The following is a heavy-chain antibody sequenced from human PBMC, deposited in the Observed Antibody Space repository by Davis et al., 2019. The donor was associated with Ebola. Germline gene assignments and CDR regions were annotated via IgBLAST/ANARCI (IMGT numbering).Heavy chain of an antibody. CDR3: ARTRGEQYLASFDF. J-gene: IGHJ4*02. Sequence: ASVKVSCKASGYTFTSYDITWVRQAPGQGLEWVGWIKVYNGNTNYAQKLQGRVTVATDTSTSTAYMEVRGLRSDDTAVYYCARTRGEQYLASFDFWGQGTLVTVSA. D-gene: IGHD6-13*01. V-gene: IGHV1-18*01. CDR1: GYTFTSYD. CDR2: IKVYNGNT.